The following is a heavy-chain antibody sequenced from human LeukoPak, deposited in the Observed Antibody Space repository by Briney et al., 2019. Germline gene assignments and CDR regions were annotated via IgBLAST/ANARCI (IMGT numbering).Heavy chain of an antibody. V-gene: IGHV1-69*01. CDR1: GGTFSSYA. J-gene: IGHJ4*02. CDR2: IIPIFGTA. CDR3: ARDRGIAAAGKDFDY. Sequence: SVKVTCKASGGTFSSYAISWVRQAPGQGLEWMGGIIPIFGTANYAQKFQGRVTITADESTSTAYMELSSLRSEDTAVYYCARDRGIAAAGKDFDYWGQGTLVTVSS. D-gene: IGHD6-13*01.